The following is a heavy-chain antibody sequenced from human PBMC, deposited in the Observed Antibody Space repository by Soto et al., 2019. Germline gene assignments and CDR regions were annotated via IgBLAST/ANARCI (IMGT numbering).Heavy chain of an antibody. J-gene: IGHJ4*02. CDR3: ARTAWHFFDY. D-gene: IGHD3-3*02. V-gene: IGHV4-31*03. Sequence: QVQLQGSGPGLVKPSQTLSLTCTVSGGSINIGGYYWSWIRQHPGQGLEWIRYIYYSGSTFYNPSLKSRVTISFDTSKNQFSLKLHSVTAADTAVYYCARTAWHFFDYWGQGTLVTVSS. CDR1: GGSINIGGYY. CDR2: IYYSGST.